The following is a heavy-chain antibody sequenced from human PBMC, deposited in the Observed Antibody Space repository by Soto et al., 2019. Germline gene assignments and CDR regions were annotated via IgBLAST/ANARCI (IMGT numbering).Heavy chain of an antibody. D-gene: IGHD2-21*02. CDR2: INANTGAT. V-gene: IGHV1-18*01. CDR3: GSDEDKGDLRFLDY. J-gene: IGHJ4*02. CDR1: GHTSRNHG. Sequence: QVRLVQSGAEVGQTGASVTVSCKASGHTSRNHGISWVRPAPGHGLEWMGFINANTGATNYARKFRVRLTLTTDTLKMTFDMELSSLMSDDTAVYYCGSDEDKGDLRFLDYWGQGTLVTVSS.